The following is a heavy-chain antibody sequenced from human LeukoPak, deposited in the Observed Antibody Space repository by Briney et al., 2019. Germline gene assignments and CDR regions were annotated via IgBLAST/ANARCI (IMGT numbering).Heavy chain of an antibody. Sequence: SETLSLTCAVYGGSFRGYYWSWIRQPPGKGLEWIGEINHSGSTNYNPSLKSRVTISVDTSKNQFSLKLSSVTAADTAVYYCASSSSWYSVPLDYWGQGTLVTVSS. J-gene: IGHJ4*02. CDR3: ASSSSWYSVPLDY. D-gene: IGHD6-13*01. CDR1: GGSFRGYY. CDR2: INHSGST. V-gene: IGHV4-34*01.